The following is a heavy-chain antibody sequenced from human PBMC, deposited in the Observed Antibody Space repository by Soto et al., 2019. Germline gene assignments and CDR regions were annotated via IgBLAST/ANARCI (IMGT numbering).Heavy chain of an antibody. CDR1: GFTFSDHY. D-gene: IGHD1-1*01. CDR2: SSNSGSFT. V-gene: IGHV3-11*06. CDR3: VRSGDNYNLLDY. Sequence: GGSLRLSCAASGFTFSDHYRSWIRQAPGKGLERIGYSSNSGSFTRYADSVKGRFSISRDNAKNSLFLQINSLRGDDTAIYYCVRSGDNYNLLDYWGQGTPVTVSS. J-gene: IGHJ4*02.